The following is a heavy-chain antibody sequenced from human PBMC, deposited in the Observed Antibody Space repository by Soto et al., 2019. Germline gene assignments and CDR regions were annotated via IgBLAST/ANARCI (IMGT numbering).Heavy chain of an antibody. CDR3: AGGASRWYPYFFGS. Sequence: QAQVVQSGAEVRKPGSSVKLSCKASEGTFNSYAITWVRQAPGQGLEWMVGSIPYYNTLNYAQKFQDRVTITEDYSTNTVYMELSSLRSDDTAVYFCAGGASRWYPYFFGSWAQGTLVTVSS. J-gene: IGHJ4*02. CDR2: SIPYYNTL. V-gene: IGHV1-69*19. D-gene: IGHD6-13*01. CDR1: EGTFNSYA.